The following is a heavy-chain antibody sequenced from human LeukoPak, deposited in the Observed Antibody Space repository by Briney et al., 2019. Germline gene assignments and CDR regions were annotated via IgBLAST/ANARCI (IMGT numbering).Heavy chain of an antibody. J-gene: IGHJ4*02. V-gene: IGHV5-51*01. CDR2: IYPGDSDT. Sequence: GESLKISCKASGYTFTSYWIAWVRPMPGKGLEWMGIIYPGDSDTRYSPSFQGQVTISADKSISTAYLQWSSLKASDTAMYYCARPGYSSSSNFDYWGQGTLVTVSS. CDR1: GYTFTSYW. CDR3: ARPGYSSSSNFDY. D-gene: IGHD6-6*01.